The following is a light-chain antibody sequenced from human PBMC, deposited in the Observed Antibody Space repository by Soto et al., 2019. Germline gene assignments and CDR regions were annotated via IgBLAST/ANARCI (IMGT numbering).Light chain of an antibody. CDR3: QQYGDSPLT. CDR1: QSVTVNS. V-gene: IGKV3-20*01. Sequence: EILLTQSPRTLSLSPGEGVTLSCRASQSVTVNSLAWYQQKPGQAPRLLIYAASTRAAAVQDRFTGSGSGIDFALTVSRLEPEDVGVYYCQQYGDSPLTSGPGTKVDIK. CDR2: AAS. J-gene: IGKJ3*01.